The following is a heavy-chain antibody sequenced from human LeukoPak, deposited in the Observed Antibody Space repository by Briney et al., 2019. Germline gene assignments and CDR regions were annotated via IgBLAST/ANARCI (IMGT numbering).Heavy chain of an antibody. J-gene: IGHJ5*02. D-gene: IGHD3-10*01. V-gene: IGHV4-39*07. CDR1: GGSISSSSYY. CDR2: IYYSGST. Sequence: SETLSLTCTVSGGSISSSSYYWGWIRQPPGKGLEWIGSIYYSGSTYYNPSLKSRVTISVDTSKNQFSLKLSSVTAADTAVYYCARDLSAYYYGLGDLWGQGTLVTVSS. CDR3: ARDLSAYYYGLGDL.